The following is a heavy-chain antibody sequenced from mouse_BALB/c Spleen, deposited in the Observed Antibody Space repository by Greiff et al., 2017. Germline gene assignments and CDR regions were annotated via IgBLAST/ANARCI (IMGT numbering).Heavy chain of an antibody. Sequence: VKLMESGPGLVAPSQSLSITCTVSGFSLTSYGVHWVRQPPGKGLEWLGVIWAGGSTNYNSALMSRLSISKDNSKSQVFLKMNRLQTDDTAMYYCARASPYAMDYWGQGTSVTVSA. CDR2: IWAGGST. CDR3: ARASPYAMDY. V-gene: IGHV2-9*02. J-gene: IGHJ4*01. CDR1: GFSLTSYG.